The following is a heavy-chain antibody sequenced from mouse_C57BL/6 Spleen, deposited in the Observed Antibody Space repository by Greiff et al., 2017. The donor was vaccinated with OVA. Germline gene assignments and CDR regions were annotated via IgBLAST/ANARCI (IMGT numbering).Heavy chain of an antibody. CDR3: ARIYSNLPDY. Sequence: VQLQQSGAELVMPGASVKLSCKASGYTFTSYWMHWVKQRPGQGLEWIGEIDPSDSYTNYNQKFKGKSTLTVDKSSSTAYMQLSSLTSEDSAVYYCARIYSNLPDYWGQGTTLTVSS. J-gene: IGHJ2*01. V-gene: IGHV1-69*01. D-gene: IGHD2-5*01. CDR1: GYTFTSYW. CDR2: IDPSDSYT.